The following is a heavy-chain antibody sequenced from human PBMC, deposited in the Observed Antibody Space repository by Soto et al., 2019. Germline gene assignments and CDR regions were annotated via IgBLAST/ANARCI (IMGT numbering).Heavy chain of an antibody. Sequence: QVQLVESGGGVVQPGRSLRRSCAASGFPFSSYAMHWVRQAPGKGLEWVAVISYDGSNKYYADSVKGRLTISRDNSKNTLYLQMNSLRAEDTAVYYCARDTSLVVAATSFDYWGKGTLVTVSS. J-gene: IGHJ4*02. D-gene: IGHD2-15*01. V-gene: IGHV3-30-3*01. CDR1: GFPFSSYA. CDR2: ISYDGSNK. CDR3: ARDTSLVVAATSFDY.